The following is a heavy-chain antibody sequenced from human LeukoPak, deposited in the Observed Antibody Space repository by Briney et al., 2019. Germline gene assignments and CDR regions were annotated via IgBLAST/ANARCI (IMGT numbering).Heavy chain of an antibody. CDR2: ISYDGSNK. J-gene: IGHJ3*02. V-gene: IGHV3-30*03. CDR3: ARRVRGVNDAFDI. D-gene: IGHD3-10*01. CDR1: GFTFSSYG. Sequence: PGRSLRLSCAASGFTFSSYGMHWVRQAPGKGLEWVAVISYDGSNKYYADSVKGRFTISRDNSKNTLYLQMNSLRAEDTAVYYCARRVRGVNDAFDIWGQGTMVTVSS.